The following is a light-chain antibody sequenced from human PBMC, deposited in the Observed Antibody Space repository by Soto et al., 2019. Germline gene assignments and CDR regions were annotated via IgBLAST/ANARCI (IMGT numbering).Light chain of an antibody. J-gene: IGLJ2*01. Sequence: QSVLTQPPSVSGAPGQRVSISCTGSSSNIGAGYDVHWYQQLPGTAPKLLIYANTNRPSGVPDRFSGSKSGTSASLAITGLQAEDEADYYCQCYDTSLDVWLLGGGTKVTVL. CDR3: QCYDTSLDVWL. CDR1: SSNIGAGYD. CDR2: ANT. V-gene: IGLV1-40*01.